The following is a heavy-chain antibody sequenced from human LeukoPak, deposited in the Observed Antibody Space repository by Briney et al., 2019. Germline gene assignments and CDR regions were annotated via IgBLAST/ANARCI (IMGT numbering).Heavy chain of an antibody. J-gene: IGHJ1*01. CDR2: ISSSGSTI. Sequence: GGSLRLSCAASGFTFSDYFMSWIRQAPGKGLEWVSYISSSGSTIYYADSVKGRFTISRDNAKNSLYLQMNSLRAEDTAVYYCASGLVAEYFQHWGQGTLVTVSS. D-gene: IGHD2-21*01. CDR1: GFTFSDYF. V-gene: IGHV3-11*04. CDR3: ASGLVAEYFQH.